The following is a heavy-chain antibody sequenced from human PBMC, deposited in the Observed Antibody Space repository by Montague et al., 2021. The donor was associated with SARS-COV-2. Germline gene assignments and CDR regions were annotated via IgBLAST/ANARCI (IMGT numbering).Heavy chain of an antibody. CDR2: ISYDGSNK. V-gene: IGHV3-30-3*01. CDR1: GFTFSSYA. CDR3: ARDLVGWGSPFDY. D-gene: IGHD7-27*01. J-gene: IGHJ4*02. Sequence: SLRLSCAASGFTFSSYAMHWVRQAPGKGLEWVAVISYDGSNKYYADSVKGRFTISRDNSKYTLYLQMNSLRAEDTAVYYCARDLVGWGSPFDYWGQGTLVTVSS.